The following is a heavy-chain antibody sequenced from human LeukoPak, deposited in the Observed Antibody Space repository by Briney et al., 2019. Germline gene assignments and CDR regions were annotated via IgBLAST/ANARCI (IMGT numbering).Heavy chain of an antibody. CDR1: GDSISSYY. CDR3: ATGYSSTWYYFDY. Sequence: SETLSLTCTVSGDSISSYYWSWIRQPPGKGLEWIGYICHSGSTNYNPSLKSRVTISADTSKDQFSLKLASVTAADTAVYYCATGYSSTWYYFDYWGQGTLVTVSS. CDR2: ICHSGST. V-gene: IGHV4-59*01. J-gene: IGHJ4*02. D-gene: IGHD6-13*01.